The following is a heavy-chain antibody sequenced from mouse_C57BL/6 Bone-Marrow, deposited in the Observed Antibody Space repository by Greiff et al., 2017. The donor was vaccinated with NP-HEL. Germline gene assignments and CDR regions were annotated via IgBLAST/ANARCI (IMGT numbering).Heavy chain of an antibody. Sequence: VQLKESGGGLVKPGGSLKLSCAASGFTFSSYAMSWVRQTPEKRLEWVATISDGGSYTYYPDNVKGRFTISRDNAKNNLYLQMSHLKSEDTAMYYCARENYSNYNWGQGTTLTVSS. D-gene: IGHD2-5*01. J-gene: IGHJ2*01. CDR3: ARENYSNYN. CDR1: GFTFSSYA. CDR2: ISDGGSYT. V-gene: IGHV5-4*01.